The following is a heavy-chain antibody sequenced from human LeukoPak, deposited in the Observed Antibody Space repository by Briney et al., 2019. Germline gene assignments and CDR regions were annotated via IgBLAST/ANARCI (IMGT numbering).Heavy chain of an antibody. CDR2: ISYDGSNK. D-gene: IGHD3-22*01. V-gene: IGHV3-30*03. CDR3: ARAAYDSTGYLTL. J-gene: IGHJ4*02. CDR1: GFTFSSYG. Sequence: GGSLRLSCAASGFTFSSYGMHWVRQAPGKGLEWVAVISYDGSNKYYADSVKGRFTISRDSSKNTLYLQMNNLRAEDTAIYYCARAAYDSTGYLTLWGQGTLVTVSS.